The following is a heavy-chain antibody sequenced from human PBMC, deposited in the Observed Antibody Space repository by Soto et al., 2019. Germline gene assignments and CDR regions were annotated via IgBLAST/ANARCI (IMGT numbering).Heavy chain of an antibody. Sequence: QVQLVQSGAEVRKPGASVKVSCKASGYTFTTYGISWVRQAPGQGLEWMGWISGYNGHTKYAQMFQGRVTMTTDTSTRTVYMDVRSLRSDDTAVYYCAREGELPYYYYGLDVWGPGTTVTVSS. J-gene: IGHJ6*02. CDR2: ISGYNGHT. D-gene: IGHD1-26*01. CDR1: GYTFTTYG. CDR3: AREGELPYYYYGLDV. V-gene: IGHV1-18*01.